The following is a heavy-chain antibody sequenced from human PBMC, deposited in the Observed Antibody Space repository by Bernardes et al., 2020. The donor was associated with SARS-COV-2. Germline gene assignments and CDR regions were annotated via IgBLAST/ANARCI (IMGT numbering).Heavy chain of an antibody. D-gene: IGHD1-26*01. CDR2: IYYSGST. V-gene: IGHV4-39*01. J-gene: IGHJ4*02. CDR1: GGSISSSSYY. CDR3: ARPSSGNYFYYFDY. Sequence: SETLSLTCTVSGGSISSSSYYWGWLRQPPGKGLEWIGSIYYSGSTYYNPSLKSRVTISVDTSKNQFSLKLSSVTAADTAVYYWARPSSGNYFYYFDYWGQGTLVTVSS.